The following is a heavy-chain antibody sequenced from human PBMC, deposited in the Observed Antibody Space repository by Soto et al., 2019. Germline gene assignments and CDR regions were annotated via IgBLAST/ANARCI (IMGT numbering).Heavy chain of an antibody. CDR2: ISYDGSNK. CDR3: ARAPNYDFWSGYPPTPSFDY. Sequence: TGGSLRLSCAASGFTFSSYAMHWVRQAPGKGLEWVAVISYDGSNKYYADSVKGRFTISRDNSKNTLYLQMNSLRAEDTAVYYCARAPNYDFWSGYPPTPSFDYWGQGTLVTVSS. V-gene: IGHV3-30-3*01. D-gene: IGHD3-3*01. J-gene: IGHJ4*02. CDR1: GFTFSSYA.